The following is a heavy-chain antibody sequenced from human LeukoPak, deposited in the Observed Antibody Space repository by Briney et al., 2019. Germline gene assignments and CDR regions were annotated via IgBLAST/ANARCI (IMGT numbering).Heavy chain of an antibody. CDR2: IYSGGSA. CDR3: ARVKSYYYDTSDKDAFDI. Sequence: GGSLRLSCAASGFTVSSNYMSWVRQAPGKGLEWVSVIYSGGSAYYADSVKGRFTISRDNSKNTLYLQMNSLRSEDTAVYYCARVKSYYYDTSDKDAFDIWGQGTMVTVSS. J-gene: IGHJ3*02. D-gene: IGHD3-22*01. CDR1: GFTVSSNY. V-gene: IGHV3-53*05.